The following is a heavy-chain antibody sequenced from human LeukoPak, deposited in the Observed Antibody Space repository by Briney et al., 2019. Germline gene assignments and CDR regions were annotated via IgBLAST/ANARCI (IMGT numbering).Heavy chain of an antibody. CDR3: VRRDITSRYVVWFDP. D-gene: IGHD2-2*01. CDR1: GYSFTSYW. J-gene: IGHJ5*02. Sequence: GESLKISCKGSGYSFTSYWIGWVRQMLGKGLELMGIIYPGDSDTRYSPSFQGQVTISADKSINTAYLQWSSLKASDTAIYYCVRRDITSRYVVWFDPWGQGTPVTVSS. V-gene: IGHV5-51*01. CDR2: IYPGDSDT.